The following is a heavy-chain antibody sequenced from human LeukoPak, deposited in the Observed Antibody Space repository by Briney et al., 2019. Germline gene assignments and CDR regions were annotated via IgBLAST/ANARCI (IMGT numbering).Heavy chain of an antibody. CDR2: INPSSGGT. V-gene: IGHV1-2*02. CDR3: ARDRGSSWYVDY. D-gene: IGHD6-13*01. CDR1: GYSFTNYY. J-gene: IGHJ4*02. Sequence: ASVKVSCKTSGYSFTNYYIHWVRPAPGQGLEWMGWINPSSGGTEYAQKFQVRVTMTGDTSISTAYMELSRLRSDDTAVYYSARDRGSSWYVDYWGQGTLVTVSS.